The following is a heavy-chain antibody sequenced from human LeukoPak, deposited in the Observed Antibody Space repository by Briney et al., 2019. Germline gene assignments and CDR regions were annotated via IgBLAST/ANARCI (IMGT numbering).Heavy chain of an antibody. D-gene: IGHD5-18*01. CDR3: ARDADTSRESWFDP. CDR1: GYTFTSYG. Sequence: GASVKVSCKASGYTFTSYGISWVRQAPGQGLEWMGWISAYNGNTNYAQKLQGRVTMTTDTSTSTAYVELRSLRSDDTAVYYCARDADTSRESWFDPWGQGTLVTVSS. J-gene: IGHJ5*02. V-gene: IGHV1-18*01. CDR2: ISAYNGNT.